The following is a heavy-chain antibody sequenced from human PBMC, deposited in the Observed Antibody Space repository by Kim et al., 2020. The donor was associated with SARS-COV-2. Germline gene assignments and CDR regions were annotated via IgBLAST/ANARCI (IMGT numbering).Heavy chain of an antibody. CDR1: GGSISSGSYY. J-gene: IGHJ6*02. Sequence: SETLSLTCTVSGGSISSGSYYWSWIRQPAGKGLEWIGRIYTSGSTNYNPSLKSRVTISVDTSKNQFSLKLSSVTAADTAVYYCARDALTGPYPYYYYGMDVWGQGTTVTVSS. CDR2: IYTSGST. D-gene: IGHD3-9*01. V-gene: IGHV4-61*02. CDR3: ARDALTGPYPYYYYGMDV.